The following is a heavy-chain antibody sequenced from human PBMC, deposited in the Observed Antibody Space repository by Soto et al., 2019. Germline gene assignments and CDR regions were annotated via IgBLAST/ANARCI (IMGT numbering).Heavy chain of an antibody. J-gene: IGHJ4*02. D-gene: IGHD3-16*01. Sequence: QVQLQESGPGLVKPSGTLSLTCAVSGGSISSSNWWSWVRQPPGKGLEWIGEIYHSGSTNYNPSLNSSVTVAVDNSMNLVALKLSPVAAADTAVYYGVRDDGGSEYVWGSRYDFDYWGQGTLVTVSS. CDR1: GGSISSSNW. CDR2: IYHSGST. CDR3: VRDDGGSEYVWGSRYDFDY. V-gene: IGHV4-4*02.